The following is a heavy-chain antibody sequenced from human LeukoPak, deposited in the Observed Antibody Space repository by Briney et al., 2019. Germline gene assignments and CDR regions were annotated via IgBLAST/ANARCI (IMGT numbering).Heavy chain of an antibody. V-gene: IGHV1-2*04. CDR1: GYTFTGYY. Sequence: ASVKVSCKASGYTFTGYYMHWVRQAPGQGLEWMGWINPNSGGTNYAQKFQGWVTMTRDTSISTAYMELSRLRSDDTAVYYCARDKDPYYYDDAFDIWGQGTMVTVSA. CDR2: INPNSGGT. CDR3: ARDKDPYYYDDAFDI. J-gene: IGHJ3*02. D-gene: IGHD3-22*01.